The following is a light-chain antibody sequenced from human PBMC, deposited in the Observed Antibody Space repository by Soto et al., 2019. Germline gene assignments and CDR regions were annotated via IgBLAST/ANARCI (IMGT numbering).Light chain of an antibody. J-gene: IGKJ1*01. CDR3: HQYGSSPAT. Sequence: EIVMTQSPATLSASPGERASLSCRASESVRTSLAWYQQKPGQAPRLLIYDASTRATGIPDRFSGSGSGTDFTLTISRLEPEDFAVYYCHQYGSSPATFGQGTKVDI. CDR2: DAS. CDR1: ESVRTS. V-gene: IGKV3-20*01.